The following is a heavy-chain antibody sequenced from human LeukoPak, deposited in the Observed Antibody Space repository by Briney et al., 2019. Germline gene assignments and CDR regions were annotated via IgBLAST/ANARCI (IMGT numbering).Heavy chain of an antibody. J-gene: IGHJ3*02. V-gene: IGHV3-21*01. CDR3: ASLALVGWELWRDAFDI. CDR2: ISSSSSYI. CDR1: AFTFSSHS. D-gene: IGHD1-26*01. Sequence: GGSLRLSCAASAFTFSSHSMNLVRQAPGKGLEWVSSISSSSSYIYYADSVKGRFTISRDNAKNSLYLQMNSLRAEDTAVYYCASLALVGWELWRDAFDIWGQGTMVTVSS.